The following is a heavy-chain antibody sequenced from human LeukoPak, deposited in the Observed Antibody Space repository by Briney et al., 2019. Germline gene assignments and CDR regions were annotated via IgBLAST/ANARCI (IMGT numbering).Heavy chain of an antibody. J-gene: IGHJ6*03. CDR3: ARRESYCSSTSCCYYYYMDV. D-gene: IGHD2-2*01. CDR1: GFTFSSYA. Sequence: PGGSLRLSCAASGFTFSSYAMSWVRQAPGKGLEWVSAISGSGGSTYYADSVKGRFTISRDNSKNTLFLQMNSLRAEDTAVYYCARRESYCSSTSCCYYYYMDVWGKGTTLTVSS. CDR2: ISGSGGST. V-gene: IGHV3-23*01.